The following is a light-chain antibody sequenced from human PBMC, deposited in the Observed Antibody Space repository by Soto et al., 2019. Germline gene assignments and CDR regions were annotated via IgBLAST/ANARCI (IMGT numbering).Light chain of an antibody. Sequence: QSALTQPPSASGSPGQSVTISCTGTNSDVGGYNYVSRYQQYPGKAPRPIIYEVSGRPSGVPDRFSGSKSGNTASLTVSGLQTADEADYYCSSYAGSNWYVFGTGTKVTVL. J-gene: IGLJ1*01. CDR3: SSYAGSNWYV. V-gene: IGLV2-8*01. CDR1: NSDVGGYNY. CDR2: EVS.